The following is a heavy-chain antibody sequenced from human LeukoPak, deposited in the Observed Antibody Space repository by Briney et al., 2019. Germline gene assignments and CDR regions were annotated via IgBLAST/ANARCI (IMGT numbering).Heavy chain of an antibody. CDR2: IIPIFGIA. CDR3: ARDQEMATNWDY. Sequence: GSSVKVSCKASGGTFSSYAISWVRQAPGQGLEWMGGIIPIFGIANYAQKFQGRVTITADKSTSTAYMELSSLRSEDTAVYYCARDQEMATNWDYWGQGTLVTVSS. V-gene: IGHV1-69*17. CDR1: GGTFSSYA. J-gene: IGHJ4*02. D-gene: IGHD5-24*01.